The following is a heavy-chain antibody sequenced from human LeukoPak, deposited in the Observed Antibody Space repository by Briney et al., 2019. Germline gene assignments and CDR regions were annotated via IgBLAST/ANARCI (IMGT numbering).Heavy chain of an antibody. D-gene: IGHD3-9*01. V-gene: IGHV3-21*01. J-gene: IGHJ6*02. CDR3: AKERDYDILTGYYYYYYGMDV. Sequence: GGSLRLSCAASGFTFSSYSMNWVRQAPGKGLEWVSSISSSSSYIYYADSVKGRFTISRDNAKNSLYLQMNSLRAEDTAVYYCAKERDYDILTGYYYYYYGMDVWGQGTTVTVSS. CDR1: GFTFSSYS. CDR2: ISSSSSYI.